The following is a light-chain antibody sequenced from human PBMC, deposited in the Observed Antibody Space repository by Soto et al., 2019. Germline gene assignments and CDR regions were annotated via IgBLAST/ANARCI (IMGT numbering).Light chain of an antibody. Sequence: QSVLTQPPSASGTPGQRVTISCSGSSSNIGSNTVTWYQQFPGTAPKILIYSNNQRPSGVPDRLSGSKSGTSASLAISGLQSEDEADYYCAVWDDTLSGVVCGGGTKVTVL. CDR3: AVWDDTLSGVV. V-gene: IGLV1-44*01. CDR1: SSNIGSNT. CDR2: SNN. J-gene: IGLJ3*02.